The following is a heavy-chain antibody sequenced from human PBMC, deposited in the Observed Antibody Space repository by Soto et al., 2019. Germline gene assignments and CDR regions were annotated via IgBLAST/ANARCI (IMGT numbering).Heavy chain of an antibody. Sequence: QVQLVQSRGEVKKPGASVKVSCKTSGYSFTTYGISWVRQAPGQGLEWMGWISGYNGNTNYAQNLQGRVTMTTDTSTSTASMELRSLRSDGTAVYYCAREGPAPYYYYGMDVWGQGSTVTVSS. V-gene: IGHV1-18*01. CDR3: AREGPAPYYYYGMDV. CDR1: GYSFTTYG. J-gene: IGHJ6*02. CDR2: ISGYNGNT.